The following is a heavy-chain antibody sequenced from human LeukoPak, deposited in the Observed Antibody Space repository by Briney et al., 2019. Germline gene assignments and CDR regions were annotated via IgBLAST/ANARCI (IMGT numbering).Heavy chain of an antibody. CDR2: IYYSGNT. CDR1: GGSISSYY. J-gene: IGHJ4*02. Sequence: SETLSLTCTVSGGSISSYYWSWIRQPPGKGLEWIGYIYYSGNTNYNPSLKSRVTISVDTSKNQFSLKLSSVTAADTAVYYCARHSGMYYFDYWGQGTLVTVSS. CDR3: ARHSGMYYFDY. D-gene: IGHD1-26*01. V-gene: IGHV4-59*08.